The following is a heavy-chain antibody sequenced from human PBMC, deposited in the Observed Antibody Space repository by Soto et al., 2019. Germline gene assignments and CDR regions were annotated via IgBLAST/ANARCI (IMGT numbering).Heavy chain of an antibody. Sequence: PGGSLRLSCAASGFTFSSYAMSWVRQAPGKGLEWVSAISGSGGSTYYADYVKGRFTISRDNSKNTLYLQMNSLRAEDTAVYYCAKEGGDGDYELYTLDAFDIWGQGTMVTVSS. CDR3: AKEGGDGDYELYTLDAFDI. CDR1: GFTFSSYA. J-gene: IGHJ3*02. D-gene: IGHD4-17*01. CDR2: ISGSGGST. V-gene: IGHV3-23*01.